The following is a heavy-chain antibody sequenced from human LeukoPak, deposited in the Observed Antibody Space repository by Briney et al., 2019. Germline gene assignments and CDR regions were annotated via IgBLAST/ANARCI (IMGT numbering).Heavy chain of an antibody. CDR1: GGSISSYY. D-gene: IGHD3-10*01. J-gene: IGHJ6*03. CDR2: IYYSGST. V-gene: IGHV4-59*08. Sequence: SETLSLTCTVSGGSISSYYWSWIRQPPGKGLEWIGYIYYSGSTNYKPSLKSRVTISVDTSKNQFSLKLSSVTAADTAVYYCARVSLRDYYMDVWGKGTTVTVSS. CDR3: ARVSLRDYYMDV.